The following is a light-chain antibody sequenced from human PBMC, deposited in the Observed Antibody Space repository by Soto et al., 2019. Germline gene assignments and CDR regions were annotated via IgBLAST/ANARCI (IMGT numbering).Light chain of an antibody. Sequence: QPVLTQPPSLSVAPGQRVTISCTGSSSNIGAGYDVHWYQRLPGTAPKLLIYGNSNRPSGVPDRFSGSKSGTSASLAITGLQAEDEADYYCQSYDSSLSGYVFGTGTKVTVL. V-gene: IGLV1-40*01. CDR3: QSYDSSLSGYV. J-gene: IGLJ1*01. CDR1: SSNIGAGYD. CDR2: GNS.